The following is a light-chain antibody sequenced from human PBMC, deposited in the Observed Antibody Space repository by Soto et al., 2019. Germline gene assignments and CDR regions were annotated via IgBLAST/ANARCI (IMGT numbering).Light chain of an antibody. Sequence: DIVMTQSPDSLAVSLGERATINCKSSQSVLYTSYNKNLLAWYHQKPGQPPKLLIYWASTRESGVPDRFSGSGSGTDFTLPISSRQSEDVAGSDCQQYSDSPPLFTFVPGTKVKI. V-gene: IGKV4-1*01. CDR2: WAS. CDR3: QQYSDSPPLFT. J-gene: IGKJ3*01. CDR1: QSVLYTSYNKNL.